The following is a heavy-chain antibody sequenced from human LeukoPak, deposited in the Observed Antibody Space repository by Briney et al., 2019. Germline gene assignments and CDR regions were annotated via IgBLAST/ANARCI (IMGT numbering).Heavy chain of an antibody. J-gene: IGHJ3*02. CDR2: ISSAGSYI. CDR1: GLIFSSYS. CDR3: AREGNGYISEAFDI. Sequence: GGSLRLSCAASGLIFSSYSMNWVRQAPGKGLEWVSSISSAGSYIYYADSVKGRFTISRDNAKNSLYLQMNSLRAEDTAVYYCAREGNGYISEAFDIWGQGTMVTVSS. V-gene: IGHV3-21*01. D-gene: IGHD5-24*01.